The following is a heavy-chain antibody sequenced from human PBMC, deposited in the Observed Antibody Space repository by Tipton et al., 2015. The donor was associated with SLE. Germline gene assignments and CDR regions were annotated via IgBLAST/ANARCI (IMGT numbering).Heavy chain of an antibody. Sequence: SLRLSCSASGFTFSSYAMHWVRQAPGEGLEYVSAISSNGGSTYYADSVKGRFTISRDNSKNTLYLQMSSLRAEDTAVYYCVRDQTYYDFWSGGWGAFDIWGQGTMVTVSS. V-gene: IGHV3-64D*09. CDR3: VRDQTYYDFWSGGWGAFDI. D-gene: IGHD3-3*01. CDR1: GFTFSSYA. J-gene: IGHJ3*02. CDR2: ISSNGGST.